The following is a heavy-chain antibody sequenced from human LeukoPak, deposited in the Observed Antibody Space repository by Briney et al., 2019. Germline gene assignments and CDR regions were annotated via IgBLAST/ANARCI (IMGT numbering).Heavy chain of an antibody. V-gene: IGHV2-5*02. D-gene: IGHD5-18*01. J-gene: IGHJ3*02. CDR1: GVSLSTSGVG. CDR3: AHSQVFSYGSFHDAYDI. CDR2: IYWDDDS. Sequence: SGPTLVNPTQTLTMTCSLSGVSLSTSGVGVGWIRQPPGKALEWLALIYWDDDSRYSPSLKSRLTIAKDTSKNQVVLTLTNMDSVDTATYYCAHSQVFSYGSFHDAYDIWGLGMLVTVSS.